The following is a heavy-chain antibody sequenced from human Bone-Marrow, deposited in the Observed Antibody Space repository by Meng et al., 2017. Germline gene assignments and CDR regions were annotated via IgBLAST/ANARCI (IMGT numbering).Heavy chain of an antibody. CDR3: ARVGDSSGWLGYYFDY. J-gene: IGHJ4*02. Sequence: EVQLVESGGGLVQPGGSLRLSCAASGFTVSSNYMSWVRQAPGKGLEWVSVIYSTDSTYYADSVKGRFTISRDNSKNTLYLQMNSLRAEDTAVYYCARVGDSSGWLGYYFDYWGQGTLVTVLL. D-gene: IGHD6-19*01. CDR1: GFTVSSNY. CDR2: IYSTDST. V-gene: IGHV3-66*01.